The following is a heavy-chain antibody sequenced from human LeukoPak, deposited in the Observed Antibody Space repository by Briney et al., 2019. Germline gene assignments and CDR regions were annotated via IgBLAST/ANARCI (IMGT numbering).Heavy chain of an antibody. V-gene: IGHV4-39*01. J-gene: IGHJ4*02. CDR1: GGSISSSSYY. Sequence: SETLSLTCTVSGGSISSSSYYWGWIRQPPGKGLEWIGSIYYSGSTYYNPSLKSRVTISVDTSKNQFSLKLSSVTAADTAVYYCARLTRPSIVATGAVSDNWGRGTLLTVSS. CDR2: IYYSGST. D-gene: IGHD6-13*01. CDR3: ARLTRPSIVATGAVSDN.